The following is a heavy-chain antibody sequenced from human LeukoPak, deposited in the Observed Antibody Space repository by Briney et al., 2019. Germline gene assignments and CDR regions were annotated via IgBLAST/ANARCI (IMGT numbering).Heavy chain of an antibody. CDR3: ARHSGYHSTIYLDY. CDR1: GGTFNSHA. D-gene: IGHD3-22*01. J-gene: IGHJ4*02. Sequence: SVKVSCKTSGGTFNSHAISWVRQAPGQGLEWMGGITAIFRTANYAQKFQGRVTITADEFMSTVYMELSSLRSEDTAVYYCARHSGYHSTIYLDYWGQGTLVTVSS. V-gene: IGHV1-69*13. CDR2: ITAIFRTA.